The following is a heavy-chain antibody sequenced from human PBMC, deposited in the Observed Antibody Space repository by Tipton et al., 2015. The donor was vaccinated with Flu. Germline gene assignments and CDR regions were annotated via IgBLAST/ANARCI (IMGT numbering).Heavy chain of an antibody. CDR3: ARDLRVYIGYTCGDSFDM. J-gene: IGHJ3*02. V-gene: IGHV4-4*07. CDR1: GGSISTSY. CDR2: ISTSGST. Sequence: TLSLTCTVSGGSISTSYWSWIRQPAGKGLEWIGRISTSGSTNYNASLDSRVTLSRDTSKNHISLRLTSAPAADTALYYCARDLRVYIGYTCGDSFDMWGRGIMVFVTS. D-gene: IGHD5-12*01.